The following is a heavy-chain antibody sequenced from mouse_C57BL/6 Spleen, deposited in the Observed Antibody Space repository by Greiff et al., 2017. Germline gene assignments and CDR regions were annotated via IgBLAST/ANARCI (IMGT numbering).Heavy chain of an antibody. CDR1: GYAFSSSW. V-gene: IGHV1-82*01. CDR2: IYPGDGDT. CDR3: ARWPLDY. Sequence: QVQLQQSGPELVKPGASVKISCKASGYAFSSSWMNWVKQRPGKGLEWIGRIYPGDGDTNYNGKFKGKATLTADKSSSTAYMQLSSLTSEDSAVYFCARWPLDYWGHGATLTVSS. J-gene: IGHJ2*01.